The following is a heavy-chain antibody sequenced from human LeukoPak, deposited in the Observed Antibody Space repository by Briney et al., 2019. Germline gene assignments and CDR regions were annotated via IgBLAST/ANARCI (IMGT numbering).Heavy chain of an antibody. Sequence: SVKVSCKASGGTFSSYAISWVRQAPGQGLEWMGGIIPIFGTANYAQKFQGRVTITTDESTSTAYMELSSLRSEDTAVYYCAKGMVVTGPFDYWGQGTLVTVSS. CDR3: AKGMVVTGPFDY. V-gene: IGHV1-69*05. J-gene: IGHJ4*02. D-gene: IGHD4-23*01. CDR2: IIPIFGTA. CDR1: GGTFSSYA.